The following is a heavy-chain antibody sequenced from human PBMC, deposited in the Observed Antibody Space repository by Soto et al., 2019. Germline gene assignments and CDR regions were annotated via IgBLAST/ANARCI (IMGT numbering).Heavy chain of an antibody. CDR3: AKDTYYYSTSGYYVFDH. D-gene: IGHD3-22*01. CDR2: ISHDGNTQ. V-gene: IGHV3-30*18. Sequence: QVQLVESGGGVVQPGRSLRLSCAVSGFTFSTYGMHWVRQTPGKGLEWVARISHDGNTQNYVDSVKGRFTISRDNAKNMLFLQMDGLRAEDTALFYCAKDTYYYSTSGYYVFDHWGQGTLVTVSS. J-gene: IGHJ4*02. CDR1: GFTFSTYG.